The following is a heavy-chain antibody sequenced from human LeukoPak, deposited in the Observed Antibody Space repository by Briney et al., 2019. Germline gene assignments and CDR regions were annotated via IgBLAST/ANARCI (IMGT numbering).Heavy chain of an antibody. CDR3: ARKSAARSTSEFDF. V-gene: IGHV1-2*02. Sequence: ASVKVSCKASGYTFTGYYINWVRQAPGQGLEWMGWINPNSGGTNYPQKFQGRVTMTSDTSISTAYMELTSLRSDDSAVYYCARKSAARSTSEFDFWGQGALVTVSS. CDR2: INPNSGGT. CDR1: GYTFTGYY. D-gene: IGHD2-2*01. J-gene: IGHJ4*02.